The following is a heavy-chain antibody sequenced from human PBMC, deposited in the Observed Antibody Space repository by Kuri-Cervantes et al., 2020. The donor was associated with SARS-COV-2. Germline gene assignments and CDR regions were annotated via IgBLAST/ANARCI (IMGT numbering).Heavy chain of an antibody. J-gene: IGHJ4*02. CDR1: GGSFSGYY. CDR3: ARGLFYFDY. V-gene: IGHV4-34*01. Sequence: SETLSLTCAVYGGSFSGYYWSWIRQPPGKGLEWIGEISHSGSTNYNPSLKSRVTISVDTSKNQFSLKLSSVTAADTAVYYCARGLFYFDYWGQGTLVTVSS. CDR2: ISHSGST.